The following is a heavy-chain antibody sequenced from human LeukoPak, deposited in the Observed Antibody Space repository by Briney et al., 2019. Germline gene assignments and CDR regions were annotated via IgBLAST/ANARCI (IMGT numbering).Heavy chain of an antibody. CDR2: IYYSGST. CDR3: ARSLYYYGSDSFDI. CDR1: GGSISSSNYY. V-gene: IGHV4-39*07. D-gene: IGHD3-10*01. J-gene: IGHJ3*02. Sequence: SETLSLTCTVSGGSISSSNYYWAWIRQPPGKGLEWIGNIYYSGSTYYNPSLNSRITISIDTSKNRFSLRLSSVTAADTAVYYCARSLYYYGSDSFDIWGQGTMVTVSS.